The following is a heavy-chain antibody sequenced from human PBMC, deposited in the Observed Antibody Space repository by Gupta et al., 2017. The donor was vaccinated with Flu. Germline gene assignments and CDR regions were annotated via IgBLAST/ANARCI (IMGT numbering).Heavy chain of an antibody. CDR2: SYYRGST. Sequence: YGGWLPRRRGKGLECSGDSYYRGSTAYNPTLNGGVAMSVDTSKNQLSLKLTSVNATDTAVYYGARSPVEIRRYWYFDLWGRGTLVTVSS. CDR1: Y. CDR3: ARSPVEIRRYWYFDL. V-gene: IGHV4-39*01. J-gene: IGHJ2*01.